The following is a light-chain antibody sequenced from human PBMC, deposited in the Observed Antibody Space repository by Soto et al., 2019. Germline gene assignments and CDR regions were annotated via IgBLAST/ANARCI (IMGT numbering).Light chain of an antibody. CDR2: GAS. CDR1: QSVNIY. CDR3: QQRSNWPPNT. J-gene: IGKJ5*01. Sequence: EIWMPQSPATLSVCPGEGATLSWRASQSVNIYLAWYQQRPGQAPRLLIFGASSRATGIPARFSGSGSGTDFTLTVSSLEPEDFAFYDCQQRSNWPPNTFGQGTRLDIK. V-gene: IGKV3-11*01.